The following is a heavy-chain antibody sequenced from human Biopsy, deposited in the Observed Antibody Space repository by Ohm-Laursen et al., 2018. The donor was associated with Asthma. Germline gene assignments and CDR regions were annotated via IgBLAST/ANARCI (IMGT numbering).Heavy chain of an antibody. Sequence: TLSLTCTVSGGSVSSGSYYWSWIRQHPGKGLEWIGYINYSGSTFYSPSLESRVTVSVDTSKNQFSLKLSSVNAADTAVYYCARDLSGYCTSSACYGFDSWGQGTLVTVSS. CDR2: INYSGST. J-gene: IGHJ5*01. CDR1: GGSVSSGSYY. CDR3: ARDLSGYCTSSACYGFDS. D-gene: IGHD2-8*01. V-gene: IGHV4-31*03.